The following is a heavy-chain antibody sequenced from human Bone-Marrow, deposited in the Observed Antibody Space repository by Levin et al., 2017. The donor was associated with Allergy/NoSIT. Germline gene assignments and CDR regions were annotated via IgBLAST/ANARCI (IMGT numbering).Heavy chain of an antibody. J-gene: IGHJ4*02. Sequence: VASVKVSCAVSGFTFSTYWMHWVRQAPGKGLVWVSRINSGGSATDYADSVKGRFTISRDNARNTLYLQMNSLSAEDTAVYYCAKGGCSATSCLDYWGQGTLVTVSS. D-gene: IGHD2-2*01. CDR1: GFTFSTYW. V-gene: IGHV3-74*01. CDR3: AKGGCSATSCLDY. CDR2: INSGGSAT.